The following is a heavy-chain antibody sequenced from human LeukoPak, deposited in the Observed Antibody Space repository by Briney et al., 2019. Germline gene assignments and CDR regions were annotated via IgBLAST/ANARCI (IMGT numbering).Heavy chain of an antibody. CDR2: ISSNGGST. CDR1: GFTFSSYA. Sequence: GGSLRLSCAASGFTFSSYAMHWVRQAPGKGLEYVSAISSNGGSTYYANSVKGRFTISRDNSKNTLYLQMGSLRAEDMAVYYCARDLESSGSYGSNYYYGMDVWGQGTTVTVSS. D-gene: IGHD6-19*01. J-gene: IGHJ6*02. CDR3: ARDLESSGSYGSNYYYGMDV. V-gene: IGHV3-64*01.